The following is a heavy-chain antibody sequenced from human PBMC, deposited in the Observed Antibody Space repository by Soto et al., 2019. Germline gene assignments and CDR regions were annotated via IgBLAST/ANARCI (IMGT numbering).Heavy chain of an antibody. J-gene: IGHJ4*02. CDR1: GFIFSSYG. CDR2: ISYDGSNK. V-gene: IGHV3-30*18. Sequence: GGSLRLSCAASGFIFSSYGMHWVRQAPGKGLEWVAVISYDGSNKYYADSVKGRFTISRDNSKNTLYLQMNSLRAEDTAVYYCAKEQDPRFLEWLPGYWGQGTLVTVSS. CDR3: AKEQDPRFLEWLPGY. D-gene: IGHD3-3*01.